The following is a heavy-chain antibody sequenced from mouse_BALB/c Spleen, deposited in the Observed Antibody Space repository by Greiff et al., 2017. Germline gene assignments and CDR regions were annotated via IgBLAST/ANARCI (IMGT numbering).Heavy chain of an antibody. CDR1: GFSLTSYD. Sequence: VKLVESGPGLVAPSQSLSITCTVSGFSLTSYDISWIRQPPGKGLEWLGVIWTGGGTNYNSAFMSRLSISKDNSKSQVFLKMNSLQTDDTAIYYCVRDGSFLPYFDYWGQGTTLTVSS. CDR2: IWTGGGT. J-gene: IGHJ2*01. D-gene: IGHD6-1*01. CDR3: VRDGSFLPYFDY. V-gene: IGHV2-9-2*01.